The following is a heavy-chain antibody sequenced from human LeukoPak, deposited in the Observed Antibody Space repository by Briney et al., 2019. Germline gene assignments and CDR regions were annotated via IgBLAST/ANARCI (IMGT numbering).Heavy chain of an antibody. Sequence: PGGSLRLSCAASGFTFSSYAMSWVRQAPGKGLEWASAISGSGGSTYYADSVKGRFTISRDNSKNTLYLQMNSLRAEDTAVYYCAKGESVGLRYYYYGMDVWGQGTTVTVSS. V-gene: IGHV3-23*01. CDR2: ISGSGGST. CDR3: AKGESVGLRYYYYGMDV. D-gene: IGHD2-15*01. J-gene: IGHJ6*02. CDR1: GFTFSSYA.